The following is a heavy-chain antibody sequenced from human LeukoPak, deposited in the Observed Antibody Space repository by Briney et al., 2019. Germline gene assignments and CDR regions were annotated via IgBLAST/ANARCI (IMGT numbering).Heavy chain of an antibody. J-gene: IGHJ4*02. V-gene: IGHV3-30*02. CDR3: AKNGDRRVGPTASFDY. D-gene: IGHD1-26*01. CDR1: GSTFSSYW. Sequence: GGSLRLSCAASGSTFSSYWMSWVRQAPGKRLEWVAFTRYDTNDKYYADSVKGRFTICRDNSKNTLYLQMNSLRAEDTAIYYCAKNGDRRVGPTASFDYWGQGTLVSVSS. CDR2: TRYDTNDK.